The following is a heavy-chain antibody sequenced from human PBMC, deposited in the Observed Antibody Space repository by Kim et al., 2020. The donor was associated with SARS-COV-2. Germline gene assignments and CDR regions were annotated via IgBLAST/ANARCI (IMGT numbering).Heavy chain of an antibody. Sequence: GGSLRLSCAASGFRFNDYGMSWVRQAPGNGLEWVSTISGSGDSRDYTDAVKGRFTISRDNSKNTVYLQMDSLRVDDTAVYFCTNIRLYWTGYTDYWGQGALVPVSS. D-gene: IGHD2-8*02. V-gene: IGHV3-23*01. CDR2: ISGSGDSR. J-gene: IGHJ4*02. CDR1: GFRFNDYG. CDR3: TNIRLYWTGYTDY.